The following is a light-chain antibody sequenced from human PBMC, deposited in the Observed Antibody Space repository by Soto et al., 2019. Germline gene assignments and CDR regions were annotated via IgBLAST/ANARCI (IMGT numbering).Light chain of an antibody. V-gene: IGKV2-28*01. CDR3: MQARQILPLT. CDR1: QSLLHSNGHTY. CDR2: WAS. J-gene: IGKJ4*01. Sequence: DIVMTQSPLSLSVTPGEPASISCRSSQSLLHSNGHTYLDWYLQKPGQSPQLLIYWASNRASGVPDRFSGSGSGTDFTLKISRVEAEDVGVYYCMQARQILPLTFGGGTKVESK.